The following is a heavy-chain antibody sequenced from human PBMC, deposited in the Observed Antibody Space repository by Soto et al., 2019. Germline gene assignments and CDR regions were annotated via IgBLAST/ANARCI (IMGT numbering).Heavy chain of an antibody. D-gene: IGHD6-19*01. J-gene: IGHJ6*02. Sequence: PGGSLRLSCAASGFTVSSNYMSWVRQAPGKGLEWVSVIYSGGSTYYADSVRGRFTISRDNSKNTLYLQMNSLRAEDTAVYYCATNHNAAYSSGWKYYAMDVWGQGTTVTVSS. V-gene: IGHV3-53*01. CDR1: GFTVSSNY. CDR3: ATNHNAAYSSGWKYYAMDV. CDR2: IYSGGST.